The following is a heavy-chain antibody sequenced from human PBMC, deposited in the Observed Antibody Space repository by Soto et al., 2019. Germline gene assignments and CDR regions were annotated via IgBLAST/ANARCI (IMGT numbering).Heavy chain of an antibody. CDR2: ISSSSSYT. J-gene: IGHJ4*02. CDR1: GFTFSDYY. D-gene: IGHD6-19*01. CDR3: ARVAVAGTFFYVDY. Sequence: QVQLVESGGGLVKPGGSLRLSCAASGFTFSDYYMSWIRQAPGKGLEWVTYISSSSSYTNYADSVKGRFTISRDNAKNSLYLQMNSLRAEDTAVYYCARVAVAGTFFYVDYWGQGTLVTVSS. V-gene: IGHV3-11*05.